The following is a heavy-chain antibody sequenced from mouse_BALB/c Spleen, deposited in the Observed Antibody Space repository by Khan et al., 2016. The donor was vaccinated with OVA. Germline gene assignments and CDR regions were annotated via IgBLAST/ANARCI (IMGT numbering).Heavy chain of an antibody. CDR1: GYTFTSYD. CDR2: MFPGDGST. V-gene: IGHV1S56*01. D-gene: IGHD2-14*01. Sequence: QVQLQQSGAELVKPGASVKLSCKASGYTFTSYDINWVRQRPEQGLEWIGWMFPGDGSTKYNENFKGKATLTTDKSSSTAYMQLSRLTSEDSGAXFCARGGYGGCAYWGQGTLVTVSA. J-gene: IGHJ3*01. CDR3: ARGGYGGCAY.